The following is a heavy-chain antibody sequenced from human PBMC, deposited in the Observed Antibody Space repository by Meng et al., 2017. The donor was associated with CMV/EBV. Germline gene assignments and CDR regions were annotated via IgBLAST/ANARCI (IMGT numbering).Heavy chain of an antibody. D-gene: IGHD6-6*01. CDR3: TTNGARGSSALY. CDR1: GFTFNNAW. Sequence: EVRLVESGVDVPKSGGSLRLSCAASGFTFNNAWMTWVRQAPGKGLEWVGRIKSKADGGTTDYASPVKGRFTISRDDSKNTLYLQMNSLKIEDTAVYYCTTNGARGSSALYWGQGTLVTVSS. J-gene: IGHJ4*02. CDR2: IKSKADGGTT. V-gene: IGHV3-15*01.